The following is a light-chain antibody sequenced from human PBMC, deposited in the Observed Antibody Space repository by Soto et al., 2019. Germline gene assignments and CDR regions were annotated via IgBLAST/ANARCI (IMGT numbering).Light chain of an antibody. J-gene: IGKJ4*01. CDR2: DAS. Sequence: DIQMTQSPSSLSASVGDRVTITCQASQDIRNYLNWYQQKPGKAPNLLIYDASNLRAGVPSRFIGSGAGTEFTFAVSSLQPEDIATYYCHHHDHLPPLSFGGGTKVEIK. V-gene: IGKV1-33*01. CDR1: QDIRNY. CDR3: HHHDHLPPLS.